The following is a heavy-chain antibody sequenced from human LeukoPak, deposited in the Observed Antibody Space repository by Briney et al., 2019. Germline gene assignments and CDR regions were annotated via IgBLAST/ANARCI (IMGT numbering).Heavy chain of an antibody. V-gene: IGHV4-59*08. CDR1: GGSISSYY. D-gene: IGHD3-10*01. CDR2: IYYSGST. Sequence: PSETLSLTCTVSGGSISSYYWSWIRQPPGKGLEWIGYIYYSGSTNYNPSLKSRVTISIDTSKKQFSLKLSSVTAADTAVYYCARRSYGSGTPFFDYWGQGSLVTVSS. CDR3: ARRSYGSGTPFFDY. J-gene: IGHJ4*02.